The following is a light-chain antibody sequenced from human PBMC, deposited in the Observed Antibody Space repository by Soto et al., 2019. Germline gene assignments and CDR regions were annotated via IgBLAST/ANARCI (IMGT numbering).Light chain of an antibody. Sequence: DIQMTQSHSTLSASVGDRVTITCRSSQNVNKWLAWFQQKPGKVPKLLIFDASTLQTGVPSRFGGGGSGTEFTLTISGLQPDDFATYYCQQYNSYSPWTFGPGGMVDIK. CDR3: QQYNSYSPWT. V-gene: IGKV1-5*01. CDR2: DAS. CDR1: QNVNKW. J-gene: IGKJ1*01.